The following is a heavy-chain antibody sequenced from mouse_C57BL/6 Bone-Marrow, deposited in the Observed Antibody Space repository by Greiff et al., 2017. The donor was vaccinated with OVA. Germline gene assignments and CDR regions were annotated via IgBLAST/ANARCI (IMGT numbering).Heavy chain of an antibody. V-gene: IGHV1-64*01. CDR2: IHPNSGST. D-gene: IGHD2-1*01. CDR3: ARRTLLPFAY. Sequence: QVHVKQPGAELVKPGASVKLSCKASGYTFTSYWMHWVKQRPGQGLEWIGMIHPNSGSTNYNEKFKSKATLTVDKSSSTAYMQLSSLTSEDSAVYYCARRTLLPFAYWGQGTLVTVSA. J-gene: IGHJ3*01. CDR1: GYTFTSYW.